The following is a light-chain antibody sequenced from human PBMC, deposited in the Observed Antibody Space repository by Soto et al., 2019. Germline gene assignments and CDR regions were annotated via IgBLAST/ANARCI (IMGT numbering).Light chain of an antibody. Sequence: EFVLTQSPATLSLSPGARATLSCRASQSVSSYLAWYQQKHGQAPRLLIYDASNRATGIPARFSGSVSGTDLTLTISSLEPEDGEVYDGQQRSNWRITFGQGTRLEIK. V-gene: IGKV3-11*01. CDR1: QSVSSY. CDR3: QQRSNWRIT. J-gene: IGKJ5*01. CDR2: DAS.